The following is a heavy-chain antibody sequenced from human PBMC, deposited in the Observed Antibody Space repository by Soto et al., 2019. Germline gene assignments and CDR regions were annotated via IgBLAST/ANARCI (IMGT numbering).Heavy chain of an antibody. D-gene: IGHD3-3*01. CDR2: IYYSGST. V-gene: IGHV4-30-4*01. J-gene: IGHJ6*02. Sequence: QVQLQESGPGLVKPSQTLSLTCTVSGGSISSGDYYWSWIRQPPGKGLEWIGYIYYSGSTYYNPSLKSRVTISVDTSKNQFSLKLSSVTAADTAVYYCARGYYDFWSGYYTGMPTSYYYYGMDVWGQGTTVTVSS. CDR1: GGSISSGDYY. CDR3: ARGYYDFWSGYYTGMPTSYYYYGMDV.